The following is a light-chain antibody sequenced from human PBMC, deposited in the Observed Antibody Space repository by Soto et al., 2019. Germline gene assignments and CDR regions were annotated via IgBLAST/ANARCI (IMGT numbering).Light chain of an antibody. CDR3: QQYRNWPP. CDR1: QSVSRN. J-gene: IGKJ5*01. CDR2: GAS. Sequence: EIVMTQSPATLSVSPGERATLSCRASQSVSRNLAWYQQSPGQAPRLLISGASTRATGIAARFSGSGSGREVSLTISSLQSEDYALYYWQQYRNWPPFGQGTRREIK. V-gene: IGKV3-15*01.